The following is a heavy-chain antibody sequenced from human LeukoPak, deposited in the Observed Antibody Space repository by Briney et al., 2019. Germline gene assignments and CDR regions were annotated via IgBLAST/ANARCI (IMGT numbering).Heavy chain of an antibody. V-gene: IGHV4-59*01. D-gene: IGHD6-19*01. Sequence: SETLSLTCTVSGGSISSYYWSWIRQPPGKGLEWIGYIYYSGSTNYNPSLKSRVTISVDTSKNQFSLKLSSVTAADTAVYYCARDKRGSGWYGDWFDPWGQGTLVTVSS. J-gene: IGHJ5*02. CDR3: ARDKRGSGWYGDWFDP. CDR2: IYYSGST. CDR1: GGSISSYY.